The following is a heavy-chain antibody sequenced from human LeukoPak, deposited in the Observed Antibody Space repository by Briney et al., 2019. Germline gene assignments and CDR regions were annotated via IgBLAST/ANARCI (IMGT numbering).Heavy chain of an antibody. CDR2: ISGSGGST. J-gene: IGHJ3*02. Sequence: PGGSLRLSCAASGFTFSSSAMSWVRQAPGKGLEWVSAISGSGGSTYYADSVKGRFTISRDNPKNTLYLQMNSLRAEDTAVYYCAKDGGQVYAMFRDAFDIWGQGTMVTVSS. V-gene: IGHV3-23*01. CDR1: GFTFSSSA. CDR3: AKDGGQVYAMFRDAFDI. D-gene: IGHD2-8*01.